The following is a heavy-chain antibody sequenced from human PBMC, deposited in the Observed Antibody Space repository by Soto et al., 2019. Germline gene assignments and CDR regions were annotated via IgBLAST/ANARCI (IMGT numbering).Heavy chain of an antibody. V-gene: IGHV1-69*13. CDR2: IIPIFGTA. D-gene: IGHD6-13*01. Sequence: SVKVSCKASGGTFSSYAISWVRQAPGQGLEWMGGIIPIFGTANYAQKFQGRVTITADESTSTAYMELSSLRSEDTAVYYCARDAGYSSSWYAWDNWFDPWGQGTLVTVSS. CDR3: ARDAGYSSSWYAWDNWFDP. J-gene: IGHJ5*02. CDR1: GGTFSSYA.